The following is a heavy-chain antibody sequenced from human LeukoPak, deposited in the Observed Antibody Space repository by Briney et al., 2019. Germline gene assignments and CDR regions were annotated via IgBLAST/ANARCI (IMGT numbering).Heavy chain of an antibody. J-gene: IGHJ4*02. CDR1: GYTFDDYG. Sequence: PGGSLRLSCAASGYTFDDYGMGWVRQVPGKGLEWVSGINWNGGSTGYADSVRGRFTISRDNSKNTLYLQMNSLRAEDTAVYYCARDNRKQWLEYWGQGTLVTVSS. V-gene: IGHV3-20*04. CDR3: ARDNRKQWLEY. CDR2: INWNGGST. D-gene: IGHD6-19*01.